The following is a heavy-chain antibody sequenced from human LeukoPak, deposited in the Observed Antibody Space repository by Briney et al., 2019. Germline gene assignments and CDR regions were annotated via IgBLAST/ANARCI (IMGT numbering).Heavy chain of an antibody. V-gene: IGHV4-38-2*01. D-gene: IGHD3-16*02. CDR1: GYSISSGYY. CDR3: ARDKDDYVWGTYRW. CDR2: IYHTGST. J-gene: IGHJ4*02. Sequence: SETLSLTCAVSGYSISSGYYWGWVRQAPGKGLEWIGSIYHTGSTGYNPSLKSRLTISVDMSKNQFSLNLRSVTAADTAVYYCARDKDDYVWGTYRWWGQGMLVTVSS.